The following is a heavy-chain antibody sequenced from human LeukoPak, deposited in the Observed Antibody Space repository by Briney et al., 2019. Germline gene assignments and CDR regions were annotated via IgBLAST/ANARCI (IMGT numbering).Heavy chain of an antibody. J-gene: IGHJ4*02. D-gene: IGHD3-9*01. CDR2: IYYSGST. Sequence: PSETLSLTCTVSGGSISSYYWSWIRQPPGKGLEWIGYIYYSGSTNYNPSLKSRVTISVDTSKNQFSLKLSSVTAADTAVYYCARGPDYDILTGYFADYWGQGTLVTVSS. CDR3: ARGPDYDILTGYFADY. V-gene: IGHV4-59*01. CDR1: GGSISSYY.